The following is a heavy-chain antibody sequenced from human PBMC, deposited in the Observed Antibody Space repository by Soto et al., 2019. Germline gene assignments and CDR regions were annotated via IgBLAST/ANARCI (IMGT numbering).Heavy chain of an antibody. Sequence: QVQLVQSGAAVKKPGASVKVSCRAYGYPFTNYAVHWVRQAPGQSLEWMGWINGGSVHPKYSQKFQGRVTITSDTSTTTAYMELSSLGSEDTAIYYFAIDTCMATIWVFDYWGQGTLVTVSS. CDR3: AIDTCMATIWVFDY. V-gene: IGHV1-3*01. J-gene: IGHJ4*02. D-gene: IGHD2-8*01. CDR2: INGGSVHP. CDR1: GYPFTNYA.